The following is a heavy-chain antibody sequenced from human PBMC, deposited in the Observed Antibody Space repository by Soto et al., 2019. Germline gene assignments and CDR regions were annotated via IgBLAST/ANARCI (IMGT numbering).Heavy chain of an antibody. Sequence: ASVKVSCKASGYTFTSYGISWVRQAPGQGLEWMGWISAYNGNTNYAQKLQGRVTMTTDTSTSTAYMELRSLRSDDTAVYYCARMVPAATINNWFDPWGQGNLVTVSS. D-gene: IGHD2-2*01. CDR3: ARMVPAATINNWFDP. J-gene: IGHJ5*02. CDR1: GYTFTSYG. V-gene: IGHV1-18*01. CDR2: ISAYNGNT.